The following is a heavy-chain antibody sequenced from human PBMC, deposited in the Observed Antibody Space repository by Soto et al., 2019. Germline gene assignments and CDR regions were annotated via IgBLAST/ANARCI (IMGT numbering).Heavy chain of an antibody. D-gene: IGHD1-7*01. J-gene: IGHJ4*02. CDR2: INHSGST. Sequence: TSETLSLTCAAYGGSFSGYYWSWIRQPPGKGLEWIGEINHSGSTNYNPSLKSRVTISVDTSKNQFSLKLSSVTAADTAVYYCARVPGLELTAEEIDYWGQGTLVTVSS. CDR3: ARVPGLELTAEEIDY. V-gene: IGHV4-34*01. CDR1: GGSFSGYY.